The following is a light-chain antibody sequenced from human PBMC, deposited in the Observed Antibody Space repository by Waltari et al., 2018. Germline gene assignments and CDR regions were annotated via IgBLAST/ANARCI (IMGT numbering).Light chain of an antibody. J-gene: IGKJ1*01. CDR1: DRIATSY. CDR2: GGS. Sequence: EIVLTQSPGTLSLSPGERVTLPCRASDRIATSYLAWYQHKAGRAPRLLIYGGSTRAAGIADRFSGTASGADFNLTISRLEPSDVATYYCQQYVSSLWTFGQGTRVEI. CDR3: QQYVSSLWT. V-gene: IGKV3-20*01.